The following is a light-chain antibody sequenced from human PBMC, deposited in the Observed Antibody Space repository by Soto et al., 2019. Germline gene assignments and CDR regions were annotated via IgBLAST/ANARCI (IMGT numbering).Light chain of an antibody. CDR3: QTWGTGIVV. J-gene: IGLJ2*01. Sequence: QLVLTQSPSASASLGASVKLTCTLSSGHSSYAIAWHQQQPEKGPRYLMKLNSDGSHSKGDGIPDRFSGSSSGAERYLTISSLQSEDEADYYCQTWGTGIVVFGGGTKLTVX. CDR2: LNSDGSH. V-gene: IGLV4-69*01. CDR1: SGHSSYA.